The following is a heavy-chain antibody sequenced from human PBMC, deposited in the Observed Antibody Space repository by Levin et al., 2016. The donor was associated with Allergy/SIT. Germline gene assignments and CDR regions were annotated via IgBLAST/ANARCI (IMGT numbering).Heavy chain of an antibody. CDR2: INHSGST. D-gene: IGHD6-19*01. Sequence: SETLSLTCAVYGGSFSGYYWSWIRQPPGKGLEWIGEINHSGSTNYNPSLKSRVTISVDTSKNQFSLKLSSVTAADTAVYYCARVGSVAGYFDYWGQGNPGHRLL. CDR1: GGSFSGYY. CDR3: ARVGSVAGYFDY. V-gene: IGHV4-34*01. J-gene: IGHJ4*02.